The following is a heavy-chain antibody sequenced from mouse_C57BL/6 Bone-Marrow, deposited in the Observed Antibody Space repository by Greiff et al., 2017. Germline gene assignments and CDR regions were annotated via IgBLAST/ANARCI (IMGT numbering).Heavy chain of an antibody. CDR1: GYTFTSYW. J-gene: IGHJ3*01. CDR2: IDPSDSYT. D-gene: IGHD2-4*01. Sequence: QVQLQQSGAELVMPGASVKLSCKASGYTFTSYWMHWVKQRPGQGLEWIGEIDPSDSYTNYNQKFKGKSTLTVDKSSSTAYMQLSSLTSEDSAVYYCAREGGYDYDVTWFAYWGQGTLVTVSA. V-gene: IGHV1-69*01. CDR3: AREGGYDYDVTWFAY.